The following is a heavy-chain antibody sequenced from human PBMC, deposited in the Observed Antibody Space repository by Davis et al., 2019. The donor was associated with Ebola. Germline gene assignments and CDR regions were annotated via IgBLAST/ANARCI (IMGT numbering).Heavy chain of an antibody. V-gene: IGHV3-30-3*01. CDR2: ISSDGSGE. J-gene: IGHJ4*02. CDR1: GFTFSTSP. CDR3: ARAPNLSTSGFFYGGGYFDY. Sequence: GGSLRLSCATSGFTFSTSPMHWVRQAPGKGLEWVAVISSDGSGEYYADSVKGRFTISRDNSKNTLSLQMNSLRAEDTALYYCARAPNLSTSGFFYGGGYFDYWGQGTLVTVSS. D-gene: IGHD3-22*01.